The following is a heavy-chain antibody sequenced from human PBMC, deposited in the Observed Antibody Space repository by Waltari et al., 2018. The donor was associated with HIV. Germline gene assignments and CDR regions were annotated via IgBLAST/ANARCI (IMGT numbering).Heavy chain of an antibody. D-gene: IGHD1-1*01. Sequence: QVQLEQSGTEVKKPGASVKVSCRASGYTFNNYGITWVRQAPGQGLEWMGWISVFNANTNDAQKFQCRVTMTADTATRTVYLELRSLKSDDTAVYFCGRDLFPRLQLRSDWIDPWGQGTLVIVSS. CDR2: ISVFNANT. CDR1: GYTFNNYG. CDR3: GRDLFPRLQLRSDWIDP. J-gene: IGHJ5*02. V-gene: IGHV1-18*01.